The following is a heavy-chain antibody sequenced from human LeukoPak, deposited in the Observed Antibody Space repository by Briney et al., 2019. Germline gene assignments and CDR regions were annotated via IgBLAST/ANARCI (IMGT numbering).Heavy chain of an antibody. CDR1: AFSFSNYN. D-gene: IGHD3-16*01. Sequence: GGSLRLSCAASAFSFSNYNMNWVRQAPGKGLEWVSTISGSGGSTYYADSVKGRFTISRDNSKNTLYLQMNSLRAEDTAIYYCAKTYVWYYFDYWGQGILVTVSS. J-gene: IGHJ4*02. V-gene: IGHV3-23*01. CDR3: AKTYVWYYFDY. CDR2: ISGSGGST.